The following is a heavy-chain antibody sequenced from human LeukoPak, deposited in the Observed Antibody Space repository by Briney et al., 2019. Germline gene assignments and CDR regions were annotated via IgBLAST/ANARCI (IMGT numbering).Heavy chain of an antibody. V-gene: IGHV4-38-2*02. CDR1: GGSISSYY. J-gene: IGHJ4*02. Sequence: SETLSLTCTVSGGSISSYYWSWIRQPPGKGLEWIGSIYHSGSTYYNPSLKSRVTISVDTSKNQFSLKLSSVTAADTAVYYCARDVGYYDILTGYYYFDYWGQGTLVTVSS. CDR2: IYHSGST. CDR3: ARDVGYYDILTGYYYFDY. D-gene: IGHD3-9*01.